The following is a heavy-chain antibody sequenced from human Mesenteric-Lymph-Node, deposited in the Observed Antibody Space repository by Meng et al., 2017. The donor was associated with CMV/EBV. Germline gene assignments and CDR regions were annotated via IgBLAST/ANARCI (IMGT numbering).Heavy chain of an antibody. D-gene: IGHD3-22*01. CDR2: ITTSGGNT. Sequence: GESLKISCAASGFAFSRYVMSWVRQTPGKGLEWVSGITTSGGNTHYADSVKGRFTISRDNSKNTLYLQINSLRAEDTAVYYCAKDKSYDSSGYYYWYGMDVWGPGTTVTVSS. V-gene: IGHV3-23*01. CDR1: GFAFSRYV. CDR3: AKDKSYDSSGYYYWYGMDV. J-gene: IGHJ6*02.